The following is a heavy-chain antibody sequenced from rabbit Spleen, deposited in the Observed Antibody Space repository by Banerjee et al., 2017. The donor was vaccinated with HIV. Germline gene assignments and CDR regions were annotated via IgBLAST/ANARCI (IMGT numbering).Heavy chain of an antibody. CDR1: GFSFSSNW. CDR3: ARDNANALKYHDWDL. D-gene: IGHD6-1*01. Sequence: LEESGGGLVKPGGTLTLTCTVSGFSFSSNWICWFRQAPAKGLEWIACIVTGSSGFTCFASWVKGRFSISKTSSTTVTLQMTSLTAADTATYFCARDNANALKYHDWDLWGPGTLVTVS. CDR2: IVTGSSGFT. V-gene: IGHV1S45*01. J-gene: IGHJ6*01.